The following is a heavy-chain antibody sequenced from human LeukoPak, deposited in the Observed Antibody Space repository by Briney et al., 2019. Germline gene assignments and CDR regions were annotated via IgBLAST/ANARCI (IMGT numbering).Heavy chain of an antibody. CDR2: IKSKRDFETI. Sequence: GGSLRLSCAASGFTFRNAWMNWVRQAPGKGLEWVGRIKSKRDFETIDYAAPVKGRFTISRDDSRNTLYLQMNSLKIEDAALYYCMIDVPGGSYPFDYWGQGTLVTVSS. CDR3: MIDVPGGSYPFDY. J-gene: IGHJ4*02. V-gene: IGHV3-15*01. D-gene: IGHD1-26*01. CDR1: GFTFRNAW.